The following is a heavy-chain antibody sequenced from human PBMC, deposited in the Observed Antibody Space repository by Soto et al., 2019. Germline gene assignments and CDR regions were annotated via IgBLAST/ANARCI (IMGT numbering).Heavy chain of an antibody. V-gene: IGHV3-33*06. CDR1: GFTFSSYG. CDR2: IWYDGSNK. Sequence: QVQLVESGGGVVQPGRSLRLSCAASGFTFSSYGMHWVRQAPGKGLEWVAVIWYDGSNKYYADSVKGRFTISRDNSKNTLYLQITSLRAEDTAVYYGAKEANGDDRGGVHYWGQGTLVTVSS. CDR3: AKEANGDDRGGVHY. J-gene: IGHJ4*02. D-gene: IGHD4-17*01.